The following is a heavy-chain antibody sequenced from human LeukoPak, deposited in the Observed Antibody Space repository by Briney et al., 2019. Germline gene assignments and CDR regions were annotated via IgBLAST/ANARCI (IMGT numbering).Heavy chain of an antibody. J-gene: IGHJ4*02. D-gene: IGHD1-7*01. Sequence: ASVKVSFKASGGTFSSYAISWVRQAPGQGLEWMGRIIPIFGTANYAQKFQGRVTITTDESTSTAYMELSSLRSEDTAVYYCASGQTGTTVYWGQGTLVTVSS. V-gene: IGHV1-69*05. CDR3: ASGQTGTTVY. CDR1: GGTFSSYA. CDR2: IIPIFGTA.